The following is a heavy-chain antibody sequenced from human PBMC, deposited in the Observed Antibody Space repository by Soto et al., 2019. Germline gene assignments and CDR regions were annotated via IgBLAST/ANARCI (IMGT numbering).Heavy chain of an antibody. CDR3: ARAGYCSGGSCYPSWFDP. D-gene: IGHD2-15*01. Sequence: QVQLQQWGAGLLKPSETLSLTCAVYGGSFSGYYWSRIRQPPGKGLEWIGEINHSGSTNYNPSLKSRVTISVDTSKNQFSLKLSSVTAADTAVYYCARAGYCSGGSCYPSWFDPWGQGTLVTVSS. CDR2: INHSGST. J-gene: IGHJ5*02. V-gene: IGHV4-34*01. CDR1: GGSFSGYY.